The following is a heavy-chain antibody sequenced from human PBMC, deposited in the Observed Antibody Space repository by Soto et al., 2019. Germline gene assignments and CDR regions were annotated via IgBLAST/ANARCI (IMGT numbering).Heavy chain of an antibody. CDR2: LHHSGSA. V-gene: IGHV4-61*08. CDR3: ARDHDLFDSHPRSQHLYPGMDV. D-gene: IGHD3-10*02. CDR1: GDSLNIFGDD. J-gene: IGHJ6*02. Sequence: XERLSLTCAVCGDSLNIFGDDGSWIQQSPGKGLEWIGQLHHSGSAQFNPSFKSRVSMSQDASRNQLSLTLTSVTAADTAVYYCARDHDLFDSHPRSQHLYPGMDVWGQGTTVTVSS.